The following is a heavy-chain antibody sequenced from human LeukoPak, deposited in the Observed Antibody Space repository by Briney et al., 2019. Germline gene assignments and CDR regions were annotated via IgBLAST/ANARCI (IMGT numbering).Heavy chain of an antibody. Sequence: GESLKISCKGSGYTFTNYWIGWVRPMPGKGLEWMGIIYPGDSDTRYSPSFQGQVTISVDKSITTAYLQWSSLKASDTAMYYCARGVVAAGYDAFDIWGQGTMVTVSS. CDR3: ARGVVAAGYDAFDI. CDR2: IYPGDSDT. D-gene: IGHD6-13*01. V-gene: IGHV5-51*01. J-gene: IGHJ3*02. CDR1: GYTFTNYW.